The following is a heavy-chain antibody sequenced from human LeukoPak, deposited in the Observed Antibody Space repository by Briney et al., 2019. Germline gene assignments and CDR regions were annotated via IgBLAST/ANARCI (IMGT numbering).Heavy chain of an antibody. CDR1: GYTFTSYY. Sequence: ASVKVSCKASGYTFTSYYMHWVRQAPGQGLEWMGIINPSGGNTSYAQKFQGRVTMTRDTSTSTVYMELSSLRSEDTAVYYCARECGSGSSCRSFDYWGQGTLVTVSS. CDR2: INPSGGNT. V-gene: IGHV1-46*01. CDR3: ARECGSGSSCRSFDY. D-gene: IGHD3-10*01. J-gene: IGHJ4*02.